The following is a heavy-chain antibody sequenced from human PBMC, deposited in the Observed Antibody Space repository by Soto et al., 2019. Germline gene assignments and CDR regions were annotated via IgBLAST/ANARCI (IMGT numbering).Heavy chain of an antibody. Sequence: QVQLVDSGGGVVQPGRSLRLSCAVSGFLFNTYAMHWVRQAPGKGLEWVAVISYDGSSTSYTDSVKGRFTISRDNSKNTLYLQMNSLRTEDTAVYYCARPGSGYDVLTGRYFYYFHTMDVWGQGTTVTVSS. D-gene: IGHD3-9*01. J-gene: IGHJ6*02. CDR1: GFLFNTYA. CDR3: ARPGSGYDVLTGRYFYYFHTMDV. V-gene: IGHV3-30-3*01. CDR2: ISYDGSST.